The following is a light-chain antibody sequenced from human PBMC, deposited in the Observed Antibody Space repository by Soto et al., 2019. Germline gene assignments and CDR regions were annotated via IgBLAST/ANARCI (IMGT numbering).Light chain of an antibody. J-gene: IGKJ3*01. CDR3: QQRSSWPPFT. Sequence: EIVLTQSPATLSLPPGERATLSCRASQSVSSFLAWYQQKAGQAPRLLIYDASNRASGIPDTFSGAWSGTDFTLTTSSLEPDDFAVYYCQQRSSWPPFTFGPGTKVEIK. CDR1: QSVSSF. V-gene: IGKV3-11*01. CDR2: DAS.